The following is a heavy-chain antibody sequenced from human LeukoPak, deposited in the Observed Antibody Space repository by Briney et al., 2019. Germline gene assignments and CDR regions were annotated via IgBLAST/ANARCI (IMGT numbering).Heavy chain of an antibody. V-gene: IGHV3-23*01. CDR3: AKEFVGELRGYYFDY. J-gene: IGHJ4*02. Sequence: GGSLRLSCAASGFTFSSYAMSWVRQAPGKWLEWVSAISGSGGSTYYADSVKGRFTISRDNSKNTLYLQMNSLRAEDTAVYYCAKEFVGELRGYYFDYWGQGTLVIVSS. D-gene: IGHD3-10*01. CDR2: ISGSGGST. CDR1: GFTFSSYA.